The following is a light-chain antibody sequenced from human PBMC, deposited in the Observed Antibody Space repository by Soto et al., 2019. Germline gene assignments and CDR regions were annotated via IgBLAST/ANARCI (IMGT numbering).Light chain of an antibody. CDR2: NAA. CDR3: QKYNSPPWT. Sequence: DIQMTQSPSSLSASVGDRVTITCRASQYITNYLAWYQQTPGKVPKLLIYNAATLQSGVPSRFSGSGYGTDFTLTISSLQPEDVGTYYCQKYNSPPWTFGQGTKVEVK. V-gene: IGKV1-27*01. CDR1: QYITNY. J-gene: IGKJ1*01.